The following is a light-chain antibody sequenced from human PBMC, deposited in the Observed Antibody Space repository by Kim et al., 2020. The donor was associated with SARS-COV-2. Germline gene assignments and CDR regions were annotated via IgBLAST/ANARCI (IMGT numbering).Light chain of an antibody. CDR3: HVWDTSTAV. Sequence: SVSLGQTARITCGGNSIGCYSVHWYQQKPGQAPVLVIYRDTNRPSGIPERFSGSNSGNTATLTISRAQAGDEADYFCHVWDTSTAVFGGGTQLTVL. V-gene: IGLV3-9*01. CDR1: SIGCYS. CDR2: RDT. J-gene: IGLJ3*02.